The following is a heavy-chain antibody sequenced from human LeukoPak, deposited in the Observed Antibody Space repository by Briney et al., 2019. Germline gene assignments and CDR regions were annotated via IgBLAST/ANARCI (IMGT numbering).Heavy chain of an antibody. D-gene: IGHD4-17*01. CDR1: GGSISSYY. V-gene: IGHV4-59*01. CDR2: ISYSGST. CDR3: ARVNEGEGTTAGIDY. J-gene: IGHJ4*02. Sequence: SETLSLTCTVSGGSISSYYWSWIRQPPGKGLEWIGYISYSGSTNYNPSLKSRVTISVDTSKNQFSLKLSSVTAADTAVYYCARVNEGEGTTAGIDYWGQGTLVTVSS.